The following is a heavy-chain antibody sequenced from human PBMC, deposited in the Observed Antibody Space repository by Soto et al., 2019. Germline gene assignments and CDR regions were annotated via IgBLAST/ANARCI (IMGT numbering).Heavy chain of an antibody. D-gene: IGHD3-16*01. CDR1: GSALNNYY. J-gene: IGHJ5*02. CDR2: IYYNGIA. CDR3: ARAFGGGPFDP. V-gene: IGHV4-59*01. Sequence: PSDNLSLTCIVSGSALNNYYWTWIRQPPGKGLEWIGYIYYNGIATYNPSLKSRVTISVDTSKNQFSLTLTSVTAADTAVYYCARAFGGGPFDPWGQGTLVTVSS.